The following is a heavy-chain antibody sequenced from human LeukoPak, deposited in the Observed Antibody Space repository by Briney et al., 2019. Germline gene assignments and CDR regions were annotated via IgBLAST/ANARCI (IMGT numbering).Heavy chain of an antibody. Sequence: GASVKVSCKASGGTFSSYAISWVRQAPGQGLEWMGRIIPIFGTANYAQKFQGRVTITTDESTSTAYMELSSLRSEDTAVYYFARGRIAARPVGWFDPWGQGTLVTVSS. D-gene: IGHD6-6*01. J-gene: IGHJ5*02. CDR1: GGTFSSYA. CDR2: IIPIFGTA. CDR3: ARGRIAARPVGWFDP. V-gene: IGHV1-69*05.